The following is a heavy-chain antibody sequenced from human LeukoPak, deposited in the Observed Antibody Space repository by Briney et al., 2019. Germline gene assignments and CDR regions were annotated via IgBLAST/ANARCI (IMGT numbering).Heavy chain of an antibody. CDR2: ITTNSAK. J-gene: IGHJ4*02. CDR1: GFSLSDYG. D-gene: IGHD2-2*01. Sequence: GGSLRLSCAASGFSLSDYGISWARQAPGKGLEWISYITTNSAKFYADSVRGRIATSRDNDKNSVYLQMNSLRDEDTAVYYCTRGRYQFLGPNDSWGQGSLVTVSS. V-gene: IGHV3-48*02. CDR3: TRGRYQFLGPNDS.